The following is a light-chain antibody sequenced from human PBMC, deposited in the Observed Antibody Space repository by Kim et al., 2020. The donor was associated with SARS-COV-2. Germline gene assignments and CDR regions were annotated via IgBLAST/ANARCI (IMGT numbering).Light chain of an antibody. CDR3: QQYDSYSYT. CDR2: KAS. Sequence: SASVGDRVTINCRASQSISSWLDWYQQKPGKAPNPLIYKASSLESGVPSRFSGSGSGTEFTLTISSLQPDDFATYYCQQYDSYSYTFGQGTKLEI. CDR1: QSISSW. J-gene: IGKJ2*01. V-gene: IGKV1-5*03.